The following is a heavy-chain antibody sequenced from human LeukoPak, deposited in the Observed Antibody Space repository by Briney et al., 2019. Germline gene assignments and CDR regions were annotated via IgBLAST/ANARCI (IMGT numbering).Heavy chain of an antibody. CDR1: GGSISSYY. V-gene: IGHV4-59*01. Sequence: PSETLSLTCTVSGGSISSYYWSWIRQPPGKGLEWIGYIYYSGSTNYNPSLKSRVTISLDTSKNQFSLKLSSVTAADTAVYYCTREETGGDFDLWGRGTLVTVSS. CDR2: IYYSGST. J-gene: IGHJ2*01. CDR3: TREETGGDFDL. D-gene: IGHD2-8*02.